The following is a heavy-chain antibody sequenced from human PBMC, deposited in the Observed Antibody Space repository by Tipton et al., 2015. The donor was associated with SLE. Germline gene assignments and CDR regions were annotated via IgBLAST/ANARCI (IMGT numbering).Heavy chain of an antibody. CDR2: INHSGST. CDR1: GGSFSGYY. Sequence: TLSLTCAVYGGSFSGYYWGWIRQPPGKGLEWIGEINHSGSTNYNPSLKSRVTISVDTSKNQFSLKLSSVTAADTAVYYCARGGRGGYGIYYYYYMDVWGKGTTVTVSS. J-gene: IGHJ6*03. CDR3: ARGGRGGYGIYYYYYMDV. D-gene: IGHD5-12*01. V-gene: IGHV4-34*01.